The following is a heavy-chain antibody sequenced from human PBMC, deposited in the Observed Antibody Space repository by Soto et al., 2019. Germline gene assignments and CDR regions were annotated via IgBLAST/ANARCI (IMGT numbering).Heavy chain of an antibody. V-gene: IGHV4-4*07. CDR3: AREKGPPADPFYFDY. J-gene: IGHJ4*02. Sequence: PSETLSLTCAVSSASINKYYWAWIRQPAGKGLEWIGRVYSSGSANYNPSLEGRVTMSVDTSKNQFSLKLNSLTAADTALYFCAREKGPPADPFYFDYWAQGILVTVSS. CDR1: SASINKYY. CDR2: VYSSGSA. D-gene: IGHD2-2*01.